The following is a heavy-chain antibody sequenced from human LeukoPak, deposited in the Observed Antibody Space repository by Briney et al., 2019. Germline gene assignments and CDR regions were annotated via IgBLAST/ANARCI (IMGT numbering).Heavy chain of an antibody. Sequence: SETLSLTCTVSGGSISSYYWSWIRQPPEKGLEWIGYIYSSGSTNYSPSLESRVTISVDTSKNQFSLNLSSVTAAVTAVYYCARDGSGTYYGYFDYWGQGTLVTASS. CDR2: IYSSGST. J-gene: IGHJ4*02. CDR1: GGSISSYY. V-gene: IGHV4-59*01. D-gene: IGHD1-26*01. CDR3: ARDGSGTYYGYFDY.